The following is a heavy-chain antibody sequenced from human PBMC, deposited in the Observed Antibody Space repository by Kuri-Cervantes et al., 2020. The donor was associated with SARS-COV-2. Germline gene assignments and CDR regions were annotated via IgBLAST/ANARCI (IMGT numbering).Heavy chain of an antibody. J-gene: IGHJ4*02. CDR2: ISYDGSNK. CDR3: ASEMENGPGDGLVVPAAIDY. V-gene: IGHV3-30-3*01. D-gene: IGHD2-2*01. Sequence: GESLKISCAASGFTFSSYAMHWVRQAPGKGLEWVAVISYDGSNKYYADPVKGRFTISRDNSKNTLYLQMNSLRAEDTAVYYCASEMENGPGDGLVVPAAIDYWGQGTLVTVSS. CDR1: GFTFSSYA.